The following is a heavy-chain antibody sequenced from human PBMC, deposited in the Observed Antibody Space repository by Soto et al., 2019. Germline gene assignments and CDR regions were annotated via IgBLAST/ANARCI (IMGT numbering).Heavy chain of an antibody. CDR2: INHSGST. V-gene: IGHV4-34*01. Sequence: QVQLQQWGAGLLKPSETLSLTCAVYGGSFSGYYWSWIRQPPGKGLEWIGEINHSGSTNYNPSLKSRVTLSVDTSKNQFSLKLSSVTAADTAVYYCARGGGSYSHDAFDIWGQGTMVTVSS. CDR3: ARGGGSYSHDAFDI. CDR1: GGSFSGYY. J-gene: IGHJ3*02. D-gene: IGHD1-26*01.